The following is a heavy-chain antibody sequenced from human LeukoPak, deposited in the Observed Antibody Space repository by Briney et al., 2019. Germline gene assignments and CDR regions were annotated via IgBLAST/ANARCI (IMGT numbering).Heavy chain of an antibody. CDR1: GFTFSSYF. V-gene: IGHV3-30-3*01. CDR2: IASDGSHT. Sequence: PGRSLRLSCAASGFTFSSYFMHWVRQAPGKGLGWVADIASDGSHTFYVESVKGQFTISRDNSKNTLYLQMNSLRAEDTAVYFCARERQDTILHSGAFDIWGQGTMVTVSS. CDR3: ARERQDTILHSGAFDI. D-gene: IGHD2-21*01. J-gene: IGHJ3*02.